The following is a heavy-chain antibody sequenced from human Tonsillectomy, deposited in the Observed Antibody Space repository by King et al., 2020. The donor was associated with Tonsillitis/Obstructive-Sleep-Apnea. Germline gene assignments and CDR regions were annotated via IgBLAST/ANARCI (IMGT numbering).Heavy chain of an antibody. CDR3: GRIKAHAFDI. Sequence: VQLQQWGAGLLKPSETLSLTCAVYGGSFSGYYWSWIRQPPGKGLEWIGEINHSGSTNYNPSLKSRVTISVDTSKNQFSLNLSSVTAADTAVYYCGRIKAHAFDIWGQGPMVTISS. CDR1: GGSFSGYY. CDR2: INHSGST. J-gene: IGHJ3*02. V-gene: IGHV4-34*01.